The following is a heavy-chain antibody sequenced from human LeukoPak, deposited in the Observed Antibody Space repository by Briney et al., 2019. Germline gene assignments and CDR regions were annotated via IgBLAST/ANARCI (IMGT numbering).Heavy chain of an antibody. CDR3: ARGFSY. Sequence: RGSLRLSCIASGFTFSSYEMSWVRQAPGKGLEWVSYISSSSGIFYADSVKGRFTISRDNAKNSLYLQMNSLRAEDTAVYYCARGFSYWGQGTLVTVSS. CDR1: GFTFSSYE. V-gene: IGHV3-48*03. J-gene: IGHJ4*02. CDR2: ISSSSGI.